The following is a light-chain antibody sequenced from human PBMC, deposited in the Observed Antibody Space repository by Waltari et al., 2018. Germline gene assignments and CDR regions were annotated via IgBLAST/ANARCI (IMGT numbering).Light chain of an antibody. V-gene: IGLV2-14*01. Sequence: QSALTQPASVSGSPGQSITISCPGTSSDIGGHKYVSWFQQHVGKAPKLLIYDVSKRPSGVSNRFAGSKSGNTASLTIAGLQAEDEADYHCSSYTGSSTWVFGGGTQLTVL. CDR1: SSDIGGHKY. CDR3: SSYTGSSTWV. CDR2: DVS. J-gene: IGLJ3*02.